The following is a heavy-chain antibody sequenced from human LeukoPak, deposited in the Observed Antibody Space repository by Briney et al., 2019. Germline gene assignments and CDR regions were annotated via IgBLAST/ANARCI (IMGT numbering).Heavy chain of an antibody. V-gene: IGHV1-18*01. CDR2: ISAYNGNT. D-gene: IGHD3-16*02. Sequence: GASVKVSCKASGYTFTSYGISWVRQAPGQGLEWMGWISAYNGNTNYAQKLQGRVTMTTDTSTSTAYMELRSLRSDDTAVYYCATYYDYIWGSYRQPNTAFDYWAREPWSPSPQ. CDR3: ATYYDYIWGSYRQPNTAFDY. J-gene: IGHJ4*02. CDR1: GYTFTSYG.